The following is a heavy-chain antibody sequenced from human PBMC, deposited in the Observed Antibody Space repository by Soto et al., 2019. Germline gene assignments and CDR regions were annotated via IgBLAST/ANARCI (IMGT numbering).Heavy chain of an antibody. J-gene: IGHJ3*02. V-gene: IGHV4-39*01. D-gene: IGHD2-15*01. CDR2: IYYSGST. CDR1: GGSISSSSYY. Sequence: QLQLQESGPGLVKPSETLSLTCTVSGGSISSSSYYWGWIRQPPGKGLEWNGSIYYSGSTYYNPSLKSRVTISVDTSKNQFSLTLSSVTAADTAVYYCARSALGYCSGGSCYWGYAFDIWGQGTMVTVSS. CDR3: ARSALGYCSGGSCYWGYAFDI.